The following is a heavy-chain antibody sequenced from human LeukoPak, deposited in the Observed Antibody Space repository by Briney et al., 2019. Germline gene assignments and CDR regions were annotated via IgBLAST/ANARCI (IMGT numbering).Heavy chain of an antibody. J-gene: IGHJ4*02. Sequence: ASVKVSCKASGYTFTSYYMHWVRQAPGQGLEWMGIINPSGGSTSYAQKFQGRVTMTRDTSTSTVYMELSSLRSEDTAVYYCARESGSGSSCRSFDYWGQGTLVTVSS. V-gene: IGHV1-46*01. D-gene: IGHD3-10*01. CDR3: ARESGSGSSCRSFDY. CDR1: GYTFTSYY. CDR2: INPSGGST.